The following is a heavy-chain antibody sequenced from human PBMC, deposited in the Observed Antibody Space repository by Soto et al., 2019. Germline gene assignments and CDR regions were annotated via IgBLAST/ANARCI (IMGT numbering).Heavy chain of an antibody. CDR2: IAYDGSNQ. CDR3: ARDRGARYFYSTGFYQGRTFFDS. J-gene: IGHJ4*02. D-gene: IGHD6-19*01. Sequence: GSLRLSCEASGFTFSNYTMHWVRQSPGKGLEWVSVIAYDGSNQFYADAVKGRFTISRDNSDSTMYLQMSSLGAEDTAVYYCARDRGARYFYSTGFYQGRTFFDSWGQGTLVTGFS. CDR1: GFTFSNYT. V-gene: IGHV3-30-3*01.